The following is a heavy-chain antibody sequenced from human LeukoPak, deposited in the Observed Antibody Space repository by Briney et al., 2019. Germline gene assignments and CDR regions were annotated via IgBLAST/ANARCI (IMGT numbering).Heavy chain of an antibody. V-gene: IGHV4-4*07. CDR1: GGSISGYY. CDR3: ARLITGTTTAFDI. D-gene: IGHD1-7*01. Sequence: SETLSLTCSVSGGSISGYYWTWLRQPAGKGLEWIGRVYTSGSTHYNPSLKTRLTMSVDTSKNQFSLKLSSVTAADTAVYYCARLITGTTTAFDIWGQGTMATVSS. CDR2: VYTSGST. J-gene: IGHJ3*02.